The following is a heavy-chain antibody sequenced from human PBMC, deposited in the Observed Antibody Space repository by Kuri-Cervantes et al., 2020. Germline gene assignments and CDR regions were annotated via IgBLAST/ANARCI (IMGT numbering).Heavy chain of an antibody. CDR2: INAGNGNT. Sequence: ASVKVSCKASGYTFTNCALHWVRQAPGQRLEWMGWINAGNGNTKYSQKFQGRVTMTRDTSARTAYMELSSLSSEDTAVYYCARGRGTYYDLSKHGFDPWGQGTLVTVSS. CDR3: ARGRGTYYDLSKHGFDP. CDR1: GYTFTNCA. D-gene: IGHD3-3*01. V-gene: IGHV1-3*01. J-gene: IGHJ5*02.